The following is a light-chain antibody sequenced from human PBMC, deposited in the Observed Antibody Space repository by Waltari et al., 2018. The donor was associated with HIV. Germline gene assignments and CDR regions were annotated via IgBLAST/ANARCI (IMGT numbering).Light chain of an antibody. CDR3: AAWDGSLNGHVV. J-gene: IGLJ2*01. CDR2: SNK. CDR1: RANIASNT. V-gene: IGLV1-44*01. Sequence: QPVLTQPPSASGTPWQRVTMSCSGRRANIASNTATWSQQLPGTAPKLLIYSNKQRPSGVPDRFSGSKSGTSASLAISGLQSEDEADYYFAAWDGSLNGHVVFGGGTKLTVL.